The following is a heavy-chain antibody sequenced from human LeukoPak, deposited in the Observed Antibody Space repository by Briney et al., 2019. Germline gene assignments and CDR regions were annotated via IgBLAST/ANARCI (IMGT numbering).Heavy chain of an antibody. Sequence: PGGSLRLSCAASGFSFSNYGINWVRQAPGKGVEWVSGIIGRGGTTYYADSVKGRFTISRDNSKNTVYLQINNLRDEDTAVYYCAKDDRLLRFLHWGQGTLVTVSS. CDR1: GFSFSNYG. V-gene: IGHV3-23*01. CDR2: IIGRGGTT. CDR3: AKDDRLLRFLH. J-gene: IGHJ4*02. D-gene: IGHD3-16*01.